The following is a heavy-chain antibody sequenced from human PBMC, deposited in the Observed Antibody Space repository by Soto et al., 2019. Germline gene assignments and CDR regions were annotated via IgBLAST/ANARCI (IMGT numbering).Heavy chain of an antibody. V-gene: IGHV4-59*08. CDR3: ARLHCNSPNCVPLDP. D-gene: IGHD2-2*01. Sequence: PSETRSLTCTVSGGSISSYYWSWIRQPPGKGLEWIGYSYYSGSTNYNPSLKSRVTISVDTSKNQLSLKLSSVAAADTAVYYCARLHCNSPNCVPLDPWGQGTLVTVSS. CDR2: SYYSGST. CDR1: GGSISSYY. J-gene: IGHJ5*02.